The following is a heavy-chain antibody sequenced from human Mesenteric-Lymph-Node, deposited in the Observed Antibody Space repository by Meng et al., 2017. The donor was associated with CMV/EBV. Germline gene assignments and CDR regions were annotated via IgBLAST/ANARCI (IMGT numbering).Heavy chain of an antibody. J-gene: IGHJ6*02. V-gene: IGHV3-30*02. CDR3: AKDVERFWSGDYRYYGMDV. D-gene: IGHD3-3*01. Sequence: GGSLRLSCAASGFTFSSYGMHWVRQAPGKGLEWVAFIRYDGSNKYYADSVKGRFTISRDNSKNTLYLQMNSLRAEDTAVYYCAKDVERFWSGDYRYYGMDVWGQGTTVTVSS. CDR1: GFTFSSYG. CDR2: IRYDGSNK.